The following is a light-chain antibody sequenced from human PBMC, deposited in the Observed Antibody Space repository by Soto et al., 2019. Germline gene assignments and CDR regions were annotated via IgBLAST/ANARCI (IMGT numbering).Light chain of an antibody. CDR2: KAS. V-gene: IGKV1-5*03. CDR1: QSISSW. J-gene: IGKJ1*01. CDR3: QQYNIYCT. Sequence: DIQMPQSPSTLSASVGDRVTITCRASQSISSWLAWYQQKPGKAPKLLIYKASSLESGVPSRFSGSGSGTEFTLTISSLQPDDFATYYCQQYNIYCTFGQGTKVEIK.